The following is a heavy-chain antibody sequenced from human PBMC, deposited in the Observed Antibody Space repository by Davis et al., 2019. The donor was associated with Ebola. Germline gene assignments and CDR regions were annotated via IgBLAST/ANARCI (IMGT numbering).Heavy chain of an antibody. CDR1: GGTFSSYA. J-gene: IGHJ5*02. CDR2: IIPIFGTA. Sequence: AASVKVSCKASGGTFSSYAISWVRQAPGQGLEWMGGIIPIFGTANYAQKFQGRVTITADKSTSTAYMELSSLRSEDTAVYYCARSHHYYDSSGYYLWGQGTLVTVSS. D-gene: IGHD3-22*01. V-gene: IGHV1-69*06. CDR3: ARSHHYYDSSGYYL.